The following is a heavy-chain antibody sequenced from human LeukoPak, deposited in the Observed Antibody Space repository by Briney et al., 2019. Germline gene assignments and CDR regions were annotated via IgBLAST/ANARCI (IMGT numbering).Heavy chain of an antibody. J-gene: IGHJ4*02. CDR3: ARFSSSWYAFFFDY. CDR1: GFTFSSYW. Sequence: GGSLRLSCAASGFTFSSYWMSWVHQAPGKGLEWVANIKQDGSEKYYVDSVKGRFTISRDNAKNSLYLQMNSLRAEDTAVYYCARFSSSWYAFFFDYWGQGTLVTVSS. V-gene: IGHV3-7*01. D-gene: IGHD6-13*01. CDR2: IKQDGSEK.